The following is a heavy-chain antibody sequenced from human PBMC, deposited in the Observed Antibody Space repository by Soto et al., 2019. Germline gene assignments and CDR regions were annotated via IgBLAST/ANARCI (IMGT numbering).Heavy chain of an antibody. J-gene: IGHJ4*02. D-gene: IGHD3-3*01. CDR3: ARSVFRFLEYYFDY. V-gene: IGHV1-69*01. CDR2: IIPIFGTA. CDR1: ARTFRSYD. Sequence: SLRVGCKGSARTFRSYDKNWVRQAPGQGLEWMGGIIPIFGTANYAQKSQGRVTITADESTSTAYMELSSLRSEDTAVYYCARSVFRFLEYYFDYWGQGTLVTLSS.